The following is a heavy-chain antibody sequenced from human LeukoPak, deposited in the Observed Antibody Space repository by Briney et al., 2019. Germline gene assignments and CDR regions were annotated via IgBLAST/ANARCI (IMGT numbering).Heavy chain of an antibody. CDR3: ARFGDIVVVPAAY. J-gene: IGHJ4*02. D-gene: IGHD2-2*01. Sequence: ASVKVSCKASGYTFTGYYMHWVRQAPGQGLEWMGWINPNSGGTNYAQKFQGRVTMTRDTSISTAYTELSRLRSDDTAVYYCARFGDIVVVPAAYWGQGTLVTVSS. CDR1: GYTFTGYY. V-gene: IGHV1-2*02. CDR2: INPNSGGT.